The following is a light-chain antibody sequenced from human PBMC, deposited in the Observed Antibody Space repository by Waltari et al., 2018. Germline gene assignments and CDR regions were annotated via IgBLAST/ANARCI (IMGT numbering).Light chain of an antibody. CDR3: SAYTTSSAPGV. CDR1: DSDVGAYDF. V-gene: IGLV2-14*01. CDR2: EVS. J-gene: IGLJ1*01. Sequence: QSALTQPASVSGSLGQSITISCSGTDSDVGAYDFVSWYQHHPGKAPHLIIYEVSNRPSGISTRFSASKSGNTASLTISGLQAEDEADYYCSAYTTSSAPGVFGTGTRVTVL.